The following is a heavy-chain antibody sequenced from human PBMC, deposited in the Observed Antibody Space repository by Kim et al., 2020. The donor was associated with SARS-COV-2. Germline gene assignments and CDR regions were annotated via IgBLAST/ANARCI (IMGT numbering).Heavy chain of an antibody. J-gene: IGHJ5*02. D-gene: IGHD3-3*01. V-gene: IGHV4-30-2*01. Sequence: LKSRVTISVDRSKNQFSLKLSSVTAADTAVYYCARGPFWSGYYKAGWFDPWGQGTLVTVSS. CDR3: ARGPFWSGYYKAGWFDP.